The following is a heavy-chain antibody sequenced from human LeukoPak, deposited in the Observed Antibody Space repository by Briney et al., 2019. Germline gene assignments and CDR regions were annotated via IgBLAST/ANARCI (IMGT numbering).Heavy chain of an antibody. CDR1: GGSISSCY. V-gene: IGHV4-4*07. D-gene: IGHD3-22*01. CDR2: IYTSGST. CDR3: ARLSNYYDCSGYFKTDAFDI. J-gene: IGHJ3*02. Sequence: ETQTLSSTVSGGSISSCYGSWIRQPAGKGLEWIGRIYTSGSTNYNPSLKSRVTMSVDTSKNQFSLKLSTVTAAVTAVYYCARLSNYYDCSGYFKTDAFDIWGQGTMVTVSS.